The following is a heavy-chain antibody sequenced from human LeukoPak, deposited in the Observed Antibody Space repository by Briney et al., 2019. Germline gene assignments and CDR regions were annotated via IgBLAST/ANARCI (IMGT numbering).Heavy chain of an antibody. CDR2: ISGSGETT. V-gene: IGHV3-23*01. D-gene: IGHD5-18*01. CDR1: GFTFSTYV. Sequence: GGSLRLSCAASGFTFSTYVMSWVRQAPGKGLELVSGISGSGETTNYADSVRGRFTISRDNSKNTLYLQMNSLRVGDSAVYYCAKVSGRIQIWPQPFGDGMDVWGQGTTVTVSS. CDR3: AKVSGRIQIWPQPFGDGMDV. J-gene: IGHJ6*02.